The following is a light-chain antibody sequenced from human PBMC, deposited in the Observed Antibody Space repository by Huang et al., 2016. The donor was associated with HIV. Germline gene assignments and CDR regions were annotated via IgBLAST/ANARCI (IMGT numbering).Light chain of an antibody. CDR1: QTMSSY. J-gene: IGKJ3*01. V-gene: IGKV1-39*01. CDR2: STS. Sequence: DIQMTQSPSSLSASVGDRVTITCRASQTMSSYLNWYQQKPRKAAKLLIYSTSSLQSGVPARCSGRGSGTGITITIRSLQLEDCATYYCQQSYSTPFTFGPGTKVDIK. CDR3: QQSYSTPFT.